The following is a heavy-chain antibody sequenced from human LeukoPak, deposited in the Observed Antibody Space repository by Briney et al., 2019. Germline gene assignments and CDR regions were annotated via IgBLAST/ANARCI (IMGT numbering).Heavy chain of an antibody. Sequence: GRSLRLSCAASGFTFDDYAMHWVRQAPGKSLEWVSGISWNSGSIGYADSVKGRFTISRDNAKKSLFLQMNSLRAEDTALYYCAKGSTGSFLTDYWGQGTLVTVSS. J-gene: IGHJ4*02. D-gene: IGHD1-26*01. CDR2: ISWNSGSI. CDR1: GFTFDDYA. CDR3: AKGSTGSFLTDY. V-gene: IGHV3-9*01.